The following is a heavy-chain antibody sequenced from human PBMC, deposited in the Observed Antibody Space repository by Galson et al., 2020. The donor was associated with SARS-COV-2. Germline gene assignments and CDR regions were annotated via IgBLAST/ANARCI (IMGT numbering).Heavy chain of an antibody. D-gene: IGHD6-19*01. CDR2: IFYDGSNK. Sequence: GGSLRLSCAASGFTFENHAMHWVRQAPGKGLEWVAQIFYDGSNKYYFDSVKGRFTISRDNSENTVSLQMDNLRAEDTAVYFCARDGQLSSGWAFDYWGQGTLVTVSS. J-gene: IGHJ4*02. CDR3: ARDGQLSSGWAFDY. V-gene: IGHV3-33*01. CDR1: GFTFENHA.